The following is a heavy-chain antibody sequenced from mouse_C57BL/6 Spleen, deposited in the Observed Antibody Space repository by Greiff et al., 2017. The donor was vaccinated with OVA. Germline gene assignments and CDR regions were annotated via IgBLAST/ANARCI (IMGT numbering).Heavy chain of an antibody. CDR1: GYTFTSYW. J-gene: IGHJ2*01. Sequence: QVQLKQPGAELVRPGSSVKLSCKASGYTFTSYWMDWVKQRPGQGLEWIGNIYPSDSETHYNQKFKDKATLTVDKSSSTAYMQLSSLTSEDSAVYYCAREEKYYFDYWGQGTTLTVSS. CDR2: IYPSDSET. V-gene: IGHV1-61*01. CDR3: AREEKYYFDY.